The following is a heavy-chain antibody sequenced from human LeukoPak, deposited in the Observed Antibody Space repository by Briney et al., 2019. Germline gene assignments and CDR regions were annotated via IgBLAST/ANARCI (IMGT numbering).Heavy chain of an antibody. CDR2: ISAYNGNT. V-gene: IGHV1-18*01. CDR1: GYTFTSYG. D-gene: IGHD3-3*01. J-gene: IGHJ4*02. CDR3: ARDPPYDFWSGDGGQPGFDY. Sequence: GASVKVSCKASGYTFTSYGISWVRQAPGQGLEWMGWISAYNGNTNYAQKLQGRVTMTTDTSTSTAYMELRSLRSDDTAVYYCARDPPYDFWSGDGGQPGFDYWGQGTLVTVSS.